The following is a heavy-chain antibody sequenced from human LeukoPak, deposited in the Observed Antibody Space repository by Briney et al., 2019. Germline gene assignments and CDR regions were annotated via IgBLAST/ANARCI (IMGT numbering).Heavy chain of an antibody. J-gene: IGHJ3*02. V-gene: IGHV4-38-2*02. D-gene: IGHD4-11*01. CDR2: IYHSGST. Sequence: SETLSLTCTVSGYSISSGYYWGWIRQPPGKGLEWIGSIYHSGSTYYNPSLKSRVTISVDTSKNQFSLKLSSVTAADTAVYYCASDSTTFAFDIWGQGTMVTVSS. CDR3: ASDSTTFAFDI. CDR1: GYSISSGYY.